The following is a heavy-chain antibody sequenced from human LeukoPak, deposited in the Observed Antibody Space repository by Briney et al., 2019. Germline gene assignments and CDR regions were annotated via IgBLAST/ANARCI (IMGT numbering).Heavy chain of an antibody. CDR2: IYYRGST. CDR1: GGSISSYY. J-gene: IGHJ2*01. CDR3: ARSGYSYGYVTWYFDL. D-gene: IGHD5-18*01. Sequence: SETLSLTCTVSGGSISSYYWSWIRQPPGKGLEWFGYIYYRGSTNNNPSLKSRVTISVDTSKNQFSLKLSSVTAADTAVYYCARSGYSYGYVTWYFDLWGRGTLVTVSS. V-gene: IGHV4-59*01.